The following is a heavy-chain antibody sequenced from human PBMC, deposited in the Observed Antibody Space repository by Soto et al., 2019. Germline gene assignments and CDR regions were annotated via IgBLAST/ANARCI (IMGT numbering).Heavy chain of an antibody. CDR3: ATDLVMVRGVNEGGGY. CDR1: GYTLTELS. D-gene: IGHD3-10*01. Sequence: ASVKVSCKVSGYTLTELSMHWVRQAPGKGLEWMGGFDPEDGETIYAQKFQGRVTMTEDTSTDTAYMELSSLRSEDTAVYYCATDLVMVRGVNEGGGYWGQGTLVTVSS. V-gene: IGHV1-24*01. J-gene: IGHJ4*02. CDR2: FDPEDGET.